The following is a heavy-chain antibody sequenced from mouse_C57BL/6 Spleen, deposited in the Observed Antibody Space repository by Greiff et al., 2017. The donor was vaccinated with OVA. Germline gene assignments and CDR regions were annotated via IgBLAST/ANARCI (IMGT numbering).Heavy chain of an antibody. V-gene: IGHV1-82*01. CDR3: ARLYDYDFAY. CDR2: IYPGDGDT. CDR1: GYAFSSSW. J-gene: IGHJ3*01. D-gene: IGHD2-4*01. Sequence: VKLQESGPELVKPGASVKISCKASGYAFSSSWMNWVKQRPGKGLEWIGRIYPGDGDTNYNGKFKGKATLTADKSSSTAYMQLSSLTSEDSAVYFCARLYDYDFAYWGQGTLVTVSA.